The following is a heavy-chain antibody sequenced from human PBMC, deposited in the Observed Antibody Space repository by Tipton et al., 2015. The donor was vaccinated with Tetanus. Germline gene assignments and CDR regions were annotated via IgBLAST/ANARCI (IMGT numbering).Heavy chain of an antibody. D-gene: IGHD6-13*01. J-gene: IGHJ4*02. CDR3: ARRSVSAGFDD. V-gene: IGHV4-31*03. CDR1: GGSIRSGCFY. Sequence: TLSLTCTVSGGSIRSGCFYWSWIRQHPVKGLEWIGYIYYTGNTYYNPSLKSRVTISVDTSKNQFSLKLSSVTAADTAVYYCARRSVSAGFDDWGQGSLVIVFS. CDR2: IYYTGNT.